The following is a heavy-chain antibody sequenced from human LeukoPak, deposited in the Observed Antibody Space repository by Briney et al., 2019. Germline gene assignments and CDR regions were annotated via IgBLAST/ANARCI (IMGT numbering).Heavy chain of an antibody. Sequence: ASVKVSCKASGYTFTSYGISWVRQAPGQGLEWMGWISAYNGNTNYAQKLQGRVTMTTDTSTSTAYMELRSLRSDDTAVYYCARESITIFGVVTHKPIAYWGQGTLVTVSS. V-gene: IGHV1-18*01. CDR1: GYTFTSYG. J-gene: IGHJ4*02. CDR3: ARESITIFGVVTHKPIAY. CDR2: ISAYNGNT. D-gene: IGHD3-3*01.